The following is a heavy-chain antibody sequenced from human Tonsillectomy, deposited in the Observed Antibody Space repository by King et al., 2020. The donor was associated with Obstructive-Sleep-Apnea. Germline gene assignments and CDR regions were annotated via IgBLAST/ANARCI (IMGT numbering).Heavy chain of an antibody. CDR2: MYDSGST. J-gene: IGHJ5*02. CDR3: ARYLNLDYGDYEWFDP. Sequence: VQLQESGPGLVKPSETLSLTCTVSGDSISSYYWSWIRQPPGKGLEWIGYMYDSGSTKYNPSLKSRVTISEDTSKNQFSLKLNSVTAADTAVYYCARYLNLDYGDYEWFDPWGQGTLVTVSS. CDR1: GDSISSYY. V-gene: IGHV4-59*01. D-gene: IGHD4-17*01.